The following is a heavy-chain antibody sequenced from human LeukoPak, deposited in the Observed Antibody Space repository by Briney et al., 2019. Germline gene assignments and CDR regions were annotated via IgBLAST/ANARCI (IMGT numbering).Heavy chain of an antibody. J-gene: IGHJ4*02. D-gene: IGHD5-24*01. CDR3: ARGDGYNYFRPYYFDY. CDR1: GGSISGYY. CDR2: INHSGST. Sequence: TASETLSLTCTVSGGSISGYYWSWIRQPPGKGLEWIGEINHSGSTNYNPSLKSRVTISVNTSKNQFSLKLSSVTAADTAVYYCARGDGYNYFRPYYFDYWGQGTLVTVSS. V-gene: IGHV4-34*01.